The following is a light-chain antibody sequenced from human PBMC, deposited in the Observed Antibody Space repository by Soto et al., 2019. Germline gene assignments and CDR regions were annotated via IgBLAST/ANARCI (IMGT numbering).Light chain of an antibody. CDR1: QDTSRS. Sequence: DTQVTQSPSFLSASVGDRVTITCRASQDTSRSLGWYQQKPGKAPKLLIYAASTLHSGVPSRFSGSGSGTEFTFTISSLQPEDIATYYCQQYDNLLFTFGGGTKVDIK. J-gene: IGKJ4*01. V-gene: IGKV1-9*01. CDR3: QQYDNLLFT. CDR2: AAS.